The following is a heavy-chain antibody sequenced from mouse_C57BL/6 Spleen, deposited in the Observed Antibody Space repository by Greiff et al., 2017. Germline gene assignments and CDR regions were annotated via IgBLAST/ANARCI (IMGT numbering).Heavy chain of an antibody. D-gene: IGHD1-1*01. CDR1: GYTFPRYW. J-gene: IGHJ2*01. Sequence: VQLQQPGAELVKPGASVKLSCKASGYTFPRYWMHWVQQRPGQGLEWIGMLHPHSCSTNYNEKFKSKATLTVDKSSSTAYMQLSSLTSEDSAVYYCARPDYYGSSYDYFDYWGQGTTLTVSS. CDR3: ARPDYYGSSYDYFDY. CDR2: LHPHSCST. V-gene: IGHV1-64*01.